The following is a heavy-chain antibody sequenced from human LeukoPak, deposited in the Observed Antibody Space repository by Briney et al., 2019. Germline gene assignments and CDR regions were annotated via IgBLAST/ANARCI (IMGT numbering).Heavy chain of an antibody. V-gene: IGHV4-34*01. D-gene: IGHD2-2*01. CDR3: ARARIVLGPRGVPAAIRQKHNWFDP. Sequence: SETLSLTCGVYGGSFSGYYWSWIRQPPGKGLEWIGEINHSGSTNYNPSLKSRVTISVDTSKNQFSLKLSSVTAADTAVYYCARARIVLGPRGVPAAIRQKHNWFDPWGQGTLVTVSS. J-gene: IGHJ5*02. CDR2: INHSGST. CDR1: GGSFSGYY.